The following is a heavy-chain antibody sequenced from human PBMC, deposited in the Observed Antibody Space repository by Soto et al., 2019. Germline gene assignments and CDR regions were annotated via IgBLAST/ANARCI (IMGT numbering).Heavy chain of an antibody. V-gene: IGHV1-2*04. CDR1: GYTFTGYY. Sequence: GASVKVSCKASGYTFTGYYMHWVRQAPGQGLEWMGWINPNSGGTNYAQKFQGWVTMTRDTSISTAYMELSRLRSDDTAVYYCARDGYCSGGSCSRNAFDIWGQGTMVTVSS. J-gene: IGHJ3*02. CDR2: INPNSGGT. CDR3: ARDGYCSGGSCSRNAFDI. D-gene: IGHD2-15*01.